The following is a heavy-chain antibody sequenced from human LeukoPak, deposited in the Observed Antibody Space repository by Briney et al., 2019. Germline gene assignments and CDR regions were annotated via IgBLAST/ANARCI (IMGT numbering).Heavy chain of an antibody. CDR1: GGAITNYY. CDR3: AIINYYDSSGSFDY. J-gene: IGHJ4*02. D-gene: IGHD3-22*01. V-gene: IGHV4-59*03. CDR2: IYYTGST. Sequence: SETLSLTCGVSGGAITNYYWNWIRQAPGKGLEWLGYIYYTGSTTYNPSVKSRITISLDTSKKQISLKLRSVTAADTAVYYCAIINYYDSSGSFDYWGQGTLVTVSS.